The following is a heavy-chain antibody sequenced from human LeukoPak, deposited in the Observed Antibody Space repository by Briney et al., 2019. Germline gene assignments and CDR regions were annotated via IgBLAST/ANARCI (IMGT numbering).Heavy chain of an antibody. CDR3: AKDVRYHYDTRFPT. V-gene: IGHV3-23*01. D-gene: IGHD3-22*01. Sequence: PGGSLRLSCAASGFTFSSYAMSWVRQAPGKGLEWVSDITGSGGSIYYADSVKGRFTISRDNSKNTLYLQMNSLRAEDTAVYYCAKDVRYHYDTRFPTWGQGTLVTVSS. CDR1: GFTFSSYA. CDR2: ITGSGGSI. J-gene: IGHJ4*02.